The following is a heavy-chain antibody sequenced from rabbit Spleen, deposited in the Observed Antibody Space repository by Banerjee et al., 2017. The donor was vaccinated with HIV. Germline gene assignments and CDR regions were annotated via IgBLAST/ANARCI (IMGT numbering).Heavy chain of an antibody. V-gene: IGHV1S47*01. D-gene: IGHD1-1*01. CDR1: GFDFSSDA. CDR2: IYNGDGST. J-gene: IGHJ4*01. Sequence: EESGGDLVQPEGSLTLTCKASGFDFSSDAMCWVRQAPGKGPEWTACIYNGDGSTYYASWVNGRFTISSHNAQNTLYLQLNSLTAADTATYFCARGYANSSSGLPTYYFNLWGPGTLVTVS. CDR3: ARGYANSSSGLPTYYFNL.